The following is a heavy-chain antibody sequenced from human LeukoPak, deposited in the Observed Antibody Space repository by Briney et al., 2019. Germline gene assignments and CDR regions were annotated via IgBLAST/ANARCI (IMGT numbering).Heavy chain of an antibody. CDR1: RFTFSSYW. J-gene: IGHJ3*01. CDR3: ATYSGNDRKDAFDV. V-gene: IGHV3-7*03. CDR2: IKQDGSEK. D-gene: IGHD5-12*01. Sequence: GGSLRLSCAASRFTFSSYWMSWVRQAPGKGLEWVANIKQDGSEKHYVDSVKGRFTISRDNAKSSLYLQLNSLGAEDTAMYYCATYSGNDRKDAFDVWGQGTMVTVSS.